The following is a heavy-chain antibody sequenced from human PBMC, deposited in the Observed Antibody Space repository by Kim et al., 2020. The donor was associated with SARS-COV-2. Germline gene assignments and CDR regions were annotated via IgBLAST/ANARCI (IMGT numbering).Heavy chain of an antibody. Sequence: SETLSLTCTVSGGSISSGGYYWSWIRQHPGKGLEWIGYIYYSGSTYYNPSLKSRVTISVDTSKNQFSLKLSSVTAADTAVYYCARAPQVGAFGYAFDIWGQGTMVTVSS. V-gene: IGHV4-31*03. J-gene: IGHJ3*02. CDR2: IYYSGST. D-gene: IGHD1-26*01. CDR1: GGSISSGGYY. CDR3: ARAPQVGAFGYAFDI.